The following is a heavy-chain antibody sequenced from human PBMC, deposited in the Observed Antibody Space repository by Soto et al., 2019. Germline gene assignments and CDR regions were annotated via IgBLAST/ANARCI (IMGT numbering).Heavy chain of an antibody. CDR2: ISGSGGST. CDR1: GFTFSSYA. CDR3: AKPQVMGSYYYDYGMDV. D-gene: IGHD3-16*01. V-gene: IGHV3-23*01. Sequence: EVQLLESGGGLVQPGGSLRLSCAASGFTFSSYAMSWVRQAPGKGLEWVSAISGSGGSTYYADSVKGRFTISRDNSKNTLYLQMHSLRAEDTAVYYCAKPQVMGSYYYDYGMDVWGQGTTVTVSS. J-gene: IGHJ6*02.